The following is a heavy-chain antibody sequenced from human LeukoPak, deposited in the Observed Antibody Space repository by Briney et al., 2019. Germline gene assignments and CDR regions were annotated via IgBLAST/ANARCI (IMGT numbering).Heavy chain of an antibody. V-gene: IGHV1-24*01. CDR1: GYSLTELS. CDR3: ATRLGEFSSRDAFNI. CDR2: FSPGDGET. D-gene: IGHD3-16*02. J-gene: IGHJ3*02. Sequence: ASVKVSCKVSGYSLTELSMHWVRQAPGKGLEWVGGFSPGDGETIYAQRFQGRATMTEATSTDTAYMELRSMTYEETAVYYCATRLGEFSSRDAFNIWGQGTMVTVSS.